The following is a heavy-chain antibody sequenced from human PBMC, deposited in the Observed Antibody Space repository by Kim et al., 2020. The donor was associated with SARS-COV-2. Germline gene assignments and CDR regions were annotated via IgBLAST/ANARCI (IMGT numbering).Heavy chain of an antibody. CDR1: GFTFSSYA. J-gene: IGHJ3*02. V-gene: IGHV3-30-3*01. CDR2: ISYDGSNK. D-gene: IGHD3-22*01. CDR3: ASLTHITMIVGDAFDI. Sequence: GGSLRLSCAASGFTFSSYAMHWVRQAPGKGLEWVAVISYDGSNKYYADSVKGRFTISRDNSKNTLYLQMNSLRAEDTAVYYCASLTHITMIVGDAFDIWGQGTMVTVSS.